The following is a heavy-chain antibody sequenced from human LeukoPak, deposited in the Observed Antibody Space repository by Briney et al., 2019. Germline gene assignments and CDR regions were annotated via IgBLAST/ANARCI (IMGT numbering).Heavy chain of an antibody. CDR1: GYTFIGYY. V-gene: IGHV1-2*02. CDR2: INPNSGGT. J-gene: IGHJ5*02. Sequence: ASVKVSCKASGYTFIGYYMHWVRQAPGQGLEWTGWINPNSGGTNYAQKFQGRVTMTRDTSISTAYMELSRLTSDDTAVYYCARNFGDFWSGNDYNWFDPWGQGTLVTVSS. CDR3: ARNFGDFWSGNDYNWFDP. D-gene: IGHD3-3*01.